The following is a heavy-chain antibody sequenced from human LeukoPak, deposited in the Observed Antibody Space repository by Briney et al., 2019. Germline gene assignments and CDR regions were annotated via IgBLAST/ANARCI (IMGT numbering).Heavy chain of an antibody. CDR1: GFTFSSYAM. D-gene: IGHD2-15*01. CDR2: IIDSGST. CDR3: ATYGPTSGGYTFEY. V-gene: IGHV4-4*02. Sequence: GSLRLSCAASGFTFSSYAMSWVRQPPMKGLEWIGEIIDSGSTNYNPSLKGRITISLDKTKNQFSLNVNSVTAADTAVYYCATYGPTSGGYTFEYWGQGILVTVSS. J-gene: IGHJ4*02.